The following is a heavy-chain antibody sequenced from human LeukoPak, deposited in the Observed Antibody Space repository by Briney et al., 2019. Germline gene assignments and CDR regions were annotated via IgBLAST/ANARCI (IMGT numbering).Heavy chain of an antibody. D-gene: IGHD3-22*01. Sequence: PGGSLRLSCAVSGVTLSNYGMSWVRQAPGKGLEWVAGISDSGGRTSYADSLKGRFTISRDNPKNTLYLQMNSLRAEDTAVYFCAKRGVVIRVILVGFHKEAYYFDSWGQGALVTVSS. CDR1: GVTLSNYG. V-gene: IGHV3-23*01. CDR3: AKRGVVIRVILVGFHKEAYYFDS. J-gene: IGHJ4*02. CDR2: ISDSGGRT.